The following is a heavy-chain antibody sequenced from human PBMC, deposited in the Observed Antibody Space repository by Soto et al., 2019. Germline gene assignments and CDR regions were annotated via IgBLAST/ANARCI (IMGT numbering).Heavy chain of an antibody. CDR3: ARDGLITMVRGVMVPNWFDP. V-gene: IGHV3-21*01. D-gene: IGHD3-10*01. Sequence: GGSLRLSCAASGFTFSSYSMNWVRQAPGKGLEWVSSISGSSSYIYYADSVKGRFTISRDNAKNSLYLQMNSLRAEDTAVYYCARDGLITMVRGVMVPNWFDPWGQGTLVTVSS. J-gene: IGHJ5*02. CDR1: GFTFSSYS. CDR2: ISGSSSYI.